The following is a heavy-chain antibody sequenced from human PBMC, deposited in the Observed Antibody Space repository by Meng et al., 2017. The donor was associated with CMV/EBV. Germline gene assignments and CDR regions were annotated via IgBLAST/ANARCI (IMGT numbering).Heavy chain of an antibody. CDR2: IYSTGGT. D-gene: IGHD3-22*01. V-gene: IGHV4-4*07. Sequence: QVLLAEAGPGLVQPSGLLLLTCSGSGGFFSGFFWTWIRQPAGKGLEWIGRIYSTGGTNYNPSFESRVTISLDGSNNQFSLKLNSVTAADTAIYYCARERGDDSGYNLDSWGQGTLVTVSS. CDR3: ARERGDDSGYNLDS. CDR1: GGFFSGFF. J-gene: IGHJ4*02.